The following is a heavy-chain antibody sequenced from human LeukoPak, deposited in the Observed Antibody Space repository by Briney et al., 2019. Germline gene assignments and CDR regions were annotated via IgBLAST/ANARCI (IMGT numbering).Heavy chain of an antibody. V-gene: IGHV6-1*01. Sequence: SQTLSVTCAIPGDSVASNSAAWSWIRQSPSRGLEWLGRTYYRSKWYNAYAVSVKSRISINPDTSKNQVSLQLNSVTPEDTAVYYSARDPVIKNADWYCHLWGRGTFVTVST. D-gene: IGHD2/OR15-2a*01. J-gene: IGHJ2*01. CDR1: GDSVASNSAA. CDR2: TYYRSKWYN. CDR3: ARDPVIKNADWYCHL.